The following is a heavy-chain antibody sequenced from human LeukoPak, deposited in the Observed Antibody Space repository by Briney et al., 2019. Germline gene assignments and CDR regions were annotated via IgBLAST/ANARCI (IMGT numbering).Heavy chain of an antibody. D-gene: IGHD2-2*01. CDR3: ARSTVIPKGRNWFDP. CDR2: IIPIFGTT. CDR1: GGTFSSYA. V-gene: IGHV1-69*06. J-gene: IGHJ5*02. Sequence: GASVKVSCKASGGTFSSYAISWVRQAPGQGLEWMGGIIPIFGTTNYAQKFQDRVTITADKSTSTAYMELSSLRSEDTAVYYCARSTVIPKGRNWFDPWGQGTLVTVSS.